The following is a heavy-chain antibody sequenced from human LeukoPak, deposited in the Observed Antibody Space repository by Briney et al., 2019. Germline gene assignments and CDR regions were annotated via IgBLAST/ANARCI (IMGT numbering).Heavy chain of an antibody. J-gene: IGHJ3*02. D-gene: IGHD3-22*01. V-gene: IGHV5-51*01. CDR3: ARQHTYYYDSSGYYPDAFDI. CDR2: IYPGDSDT. Sequence: GESLKISCKGSGYNFTSYWIGWVRQMPGKGLEWMGIIYPGDSDTRYSPSFQGQVTISADKSISTAYLQWSSLKASDTAMYYCARQHTYYYDSSGYYPDAFDIWGQGTMVTVSS. CDR1: GYNFTSYW.